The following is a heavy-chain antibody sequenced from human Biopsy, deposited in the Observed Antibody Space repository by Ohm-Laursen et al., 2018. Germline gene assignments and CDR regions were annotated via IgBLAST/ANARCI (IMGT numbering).Heavy chain of an antibody. CDR1: GGSISDSTYH. Sequence: SETLSLTCTVSGGSISDSTYHWGWIRQSPGKGLEWIGNIYYSGNTDYSPSLKGRVTISVDTSNNQFSLKLRSVTAADTAVYYCARQVDFWSGYVDYWGQGTLVAVSS. J-gene: IGHJ4*02. D-gene: IGHD3-3*01. V-gene: IGHV4-39*01. CDR2: IYYSGNT. CDR3: ARQVDFWSGYVDY.